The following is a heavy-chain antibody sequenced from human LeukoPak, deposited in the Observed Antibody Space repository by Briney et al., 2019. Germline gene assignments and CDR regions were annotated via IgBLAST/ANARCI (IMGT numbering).Heavy chain of an antibody. J-gene: IGHJ4*02. CDR2: ITGSGGST. D-gene: IGHD6-13*01. CDR3: AKRGSAGLYYFDY. Sequence: PGGSLRLSCAASGFTFSSYGMSWVRQAPGKGLEWVSAITGSGGSTFYADSVKGRFTISRDNFKNALYLQMNSLRAEDTAVYYCAKRGSAGLYYFDYWGQGTLVTVSS. V-gene: IGHV3-23*01. CDR1: GFTFSSYG.